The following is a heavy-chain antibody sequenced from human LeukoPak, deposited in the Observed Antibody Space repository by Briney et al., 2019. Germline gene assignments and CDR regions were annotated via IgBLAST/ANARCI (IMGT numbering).Heavy chain of an antibody. D-gene: IGHD2-2*02. CDR2: IYYSGST. Sequence: PSETLSLTCTVSGGSISSYYWSWIRQPPGKGLEWIGYIYYSGSTNYNPSLKSRVTISVDTSKNQFSLKLSSVTAADTAVYYCARDRVVPAAIRPHWYFDLWGRGTLVTVSS. V-gene: IGHV4-59*12. CDR3: ARDRVVPAAIRPHWYFDL. CDR1: GGSISSYY. J-gene: IGHJ2*01.